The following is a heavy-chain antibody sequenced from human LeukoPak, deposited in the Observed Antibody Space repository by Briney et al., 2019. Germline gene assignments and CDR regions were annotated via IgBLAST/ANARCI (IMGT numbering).Heavy chain of an antibody. Sequence: ASVKVSCKASGYTFTSYGISRVRQAPGQGLEWMGWISAYNGNTNYAQKLQGRVTMTTDTSTSTAYMELRSLRSDDTAVYYCARDRAESSSGWPYDYWGQGTLVTVSS. CDR3: ARDRAESSSGWPYDY. V-gene: IGHV1-18*01. J-gene: IGHJ4*02. CDR1: GYTFTSYG. CDR2: ISAYNGNT. D-gene: IGHD6-19*01.